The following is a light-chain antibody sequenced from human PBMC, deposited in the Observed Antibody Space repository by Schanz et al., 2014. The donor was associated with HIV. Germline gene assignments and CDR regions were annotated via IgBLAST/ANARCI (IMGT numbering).Light chain of an antibody. J-gene: IGLJ2*01. CDR1: SSNIGSNT. Sequence: QSVLNQAPSASGTPGQRVTISCSGSSSNIGSNTVNWYQQLPGTAPKLLIYRNNQRPSGAPDRFSGSKSGSSASLAISGRRSDDEADYYCAAWDDGLSGRVFGGGTKLTVL. V-gene: IGLV1-44*01. CDR3: AAWDDGLSGRV. CDR2: RNN.